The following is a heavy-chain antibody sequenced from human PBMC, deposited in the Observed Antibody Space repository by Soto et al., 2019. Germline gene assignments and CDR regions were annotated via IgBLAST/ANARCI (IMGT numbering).Heavy chain of an antibody. CDR3: ARGHGGNSFSASDI. D-gene: IGHD2-21*02. J-gene: IGHJ3*02. CDR2: IWYDGNNK. V-gene: IGHV3-33*01. Sequence: QVQLVESGGGVVQPGRSLRLSCAASGYTFSSYGMHWVRQAPGKGLEWVAVIWYDGNNKYYADSVKGRFTISRDNSKNTLYLQMNSLRAEDTAVYYCARGHGGNSFSASDIWGQGTMVTVSS. CDR1: GYTFSSYG.